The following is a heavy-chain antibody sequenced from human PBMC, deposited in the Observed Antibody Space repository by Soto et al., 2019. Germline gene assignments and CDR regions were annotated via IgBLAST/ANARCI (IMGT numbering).Heavy chain of an antibody. CDR3: ARAGYSYGFGYYYDY. CDR2: IYYDGST. J-gene: IGHJ4*02. Sequence: KPSETLSLTCTVSGGSISRYYWSWIRQPPGKGLEWIGYIYYDGSTNYSPSLKSRVTISVDTSKNQFSLRLSSVTAADTAVYYCARAGYSYGFGYYYDYWGQGTLVTVSS. CDR1: GGSISRYY. V-gene: IGHV4-59*01. D-gene: IGHD5-18*01.